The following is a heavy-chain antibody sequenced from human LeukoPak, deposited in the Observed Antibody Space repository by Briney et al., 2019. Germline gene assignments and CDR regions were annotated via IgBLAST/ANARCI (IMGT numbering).Heavy chain of an antibody. CDR1: GFTFSSYG. J-gene: IGHJ5*02. CDR2: ISHDGSNK. CDR3: AKEGPFDP. V-gene: IGHV3-30*18. Sequence: GGSLRLSCAASGFTFSSYGMHGVRQAPGKGVEWVEVISHDGSNKYYAEYVKGRFTISRDNSKNTVYLQMNSLRAEDTAVYYCAKEGPFDPWGQGPLVTVSS.